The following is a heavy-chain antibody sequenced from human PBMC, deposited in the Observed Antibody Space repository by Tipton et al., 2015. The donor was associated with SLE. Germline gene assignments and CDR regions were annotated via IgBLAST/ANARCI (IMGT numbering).Heavy chain of an antibody. J-gene: IGHJ4*02. CDR2: IGWDGTKT. CDR1: GLTFDDYG. V-gene: IGHV3-20*04. D-gene: IGHD2-8*02. Sequence: SLRLSCAASGLTFDDYGMSWVRQGPGQAPEWVAGIGWDGTKTGYADSLKGRVTISRDNPKNSLYLQMNRLRVEDTALYYCGRAQGYCSGGVCSHIDSWGQGTLVTVSS. CDR3: GRAQGYCSGGVCSHIDS.